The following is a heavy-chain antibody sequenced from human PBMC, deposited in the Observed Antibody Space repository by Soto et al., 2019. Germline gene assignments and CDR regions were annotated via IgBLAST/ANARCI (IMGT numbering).Heavy chain of an antibody. CDR1: GGSISSGGYY. Sequence: SETLSLTCTVSGGSISSGGYYWSWIRQHPGKGLEWIGYIYYSGSTYYNPSLKSRVTISVDTSKNQFSLKLSSVTAADTAVYYCARSQYYYDSSGFLINWFDPWGQGTLVTVSS. CDR3: ARSQYYYDSSGFLINWFDP. D-gene: IGHD3-22*01. J-gene: IGHJ5*02. V-gene: IGHV4-31*03. CDR2: IYYSGST.